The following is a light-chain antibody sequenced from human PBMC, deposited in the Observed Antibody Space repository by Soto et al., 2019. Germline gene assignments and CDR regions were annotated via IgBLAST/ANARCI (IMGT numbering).Light chain of an antibody. J-gene: IGKJ5*01. V-gene: IGKV1-39*01. Sequence: DIQMTQSPSSLSASVGDRVTITCRASQTIDKYLNWYQEKPGKAPKLLIYTTSTLQSEVPSRFSGSGSGTDFTLTITSLQPEDFATYYCQQSYGTPITFGQGTRLEIK. CDR2: TTS. CDR3: QQSYGTPIT. CDR1: QTIDKY.